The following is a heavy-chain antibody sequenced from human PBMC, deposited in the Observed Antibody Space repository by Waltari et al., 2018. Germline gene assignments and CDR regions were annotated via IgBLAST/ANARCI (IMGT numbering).Heavy chain of an antibody. CDR3: ARVSHLRGPGWNYYYGMDV. Sequence: QVQLQQWGAGLLKPSETLSLTCAVYGGSFSGYYWSWIRQPPGKGLEWIGEINHSGSTNYNPSLKGRVTISVDTSKNQFSLKLSSVTAADTAVYYCARVSHLRGPGWNYYYGMDVWGQGTTVTVSS. J-gene: IGHJ6*02. D-gene: IGHD2-15*01. V-gene: IGHV4-34*01. CDR2: INHSGST. CDR1: GGSFSGYY.